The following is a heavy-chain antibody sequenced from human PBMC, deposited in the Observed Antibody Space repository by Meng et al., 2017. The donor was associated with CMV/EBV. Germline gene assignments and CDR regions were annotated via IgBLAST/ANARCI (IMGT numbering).Heavy chain of an antibody. D-gene: IGHD2-2*03. J-gene: IGHJ6*02. CDR1: GLTFSNAW. CDR2: TKSKSDSGTT. V-gene: IGHV3-15*01. Sequence: GGSLRLSCAASGLTFSNAWMSWVRQAPGKGLEWVGRTKSKSDSGTTDYAAPVKGRFTISRDDSKNTLYLQMNSLRTEGSAVYYCTNPAPRRRGYCSSTSCPRWYGMDVWGQGTTVTVSS. CDR3: TNPAPRRRGYCSSTSCPRWYGMDV.